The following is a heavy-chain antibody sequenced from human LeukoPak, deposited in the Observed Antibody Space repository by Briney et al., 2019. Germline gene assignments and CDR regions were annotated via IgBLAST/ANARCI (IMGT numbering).Heavy chain of an antibody. Sequence: TSETLSLTCTVSGVSVSSGSYYWSWIRQPPGKGFEWIGYFYYSGSTNYNPSLKSRVTISVNTSKNQFSLKLSSVTAADTAVYYCARDRGDYGDYVFGYWGQGTLVTVSS. V-gene: IGHV4-61*01. CDR2: FYYSGST. D-gene: IGHD4-17*01. J-gene: IGHJ4*02. CDR1: GVSVSSGSYY. CDR3: ARDRGDYGDYVFGY.